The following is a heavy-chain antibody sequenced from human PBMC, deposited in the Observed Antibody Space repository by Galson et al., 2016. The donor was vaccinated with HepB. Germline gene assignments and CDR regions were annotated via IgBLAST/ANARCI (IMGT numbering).Heavy chain of an antibody. CDR1: GVSVSTSGVG. CDR3: AHTNIRCSDVVCLKKWTFNQ. Sequence: PALVKPTQTLTLTCTLSGVSVSTSGVGVGWFRQPPGKALEWLALIYWDDDERYSPSLKSRLTITKDTSKSQVVLKMTNMDPVETGTYDCAHTNIRCSDVVCLKKWTFNQWGQGTLVTVSS. CDR2: IYWDDDE. V-gene: IGHV2-5*02. D-gene: IGHD2-8*01. J-gene: IGHJ4*02.